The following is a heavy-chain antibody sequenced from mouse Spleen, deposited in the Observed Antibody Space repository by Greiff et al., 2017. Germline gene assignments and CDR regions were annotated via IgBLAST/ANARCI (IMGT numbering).Heavy chain of an antibody. V-gene: IGHV1-63*01. Sequence: QVQLKESGAELVRPGTSVKISCKASGYAFTNYWLGWVKQRPGHGLEWIGDIYPGSGNTYYNEKFKGKATLTADKSSSTAYMQLSSLTSEDSAVYFCARGGLTPFDYAMDYWGQGTSVTVSS. CDR3: ARGGLTPFDYAMDY. CDR1: GYAFTNYW. D-gene: IGHD2-4*01. J-gene: IGHJ4*01. CDR2: IYPGSGNT.